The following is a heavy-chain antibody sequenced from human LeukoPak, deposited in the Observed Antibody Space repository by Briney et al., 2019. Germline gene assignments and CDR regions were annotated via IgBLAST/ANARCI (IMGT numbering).Heavy chain of an antibody. V-gene: IGHV3-30-3*01. CDR1: GFTLSNYA. CDR3: ARGRGYYGSGSPGWFDP. CDR2: ISYDGSNK. Sequence: PGGSLRLSCAASGFTLSNYAMHWVRQAPGKGLEWVAFISYDGSNKYYADSVKGRFTISRDNSKNTLYLQMNSLRAEDTAVYYCARGRGYYGSGSPGWFDPWGQGTLVTVSS. D-gene: IGHD3-10*01. J-gene: IGHJ5*02.